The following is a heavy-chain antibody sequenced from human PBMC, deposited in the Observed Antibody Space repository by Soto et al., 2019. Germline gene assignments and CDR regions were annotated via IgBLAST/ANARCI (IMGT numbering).Heavy chain of an antibody. V-gene: IGHV3-21*01. CDR2: ISSSSSYI. CDR3: GRARVFPPAVFDY. D-gene: IGHD2-21*01. CDR1: GFTFSSYS. Sequence: GGSLRLSCAASGFTFSSYSMNWVRQAPGKGLEWVSSISSSSSYIYYADSVKGRFTISRDNAKNSLYLQMNSLRAEDTAVYYWGRARVFPPAVFDYGGRGSLATVSS. J-gene: IGHJ4*02.